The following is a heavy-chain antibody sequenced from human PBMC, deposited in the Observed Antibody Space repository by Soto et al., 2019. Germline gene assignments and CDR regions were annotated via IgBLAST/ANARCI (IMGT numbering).Heavy chain of an antibody. Sequence: LESGGGLVQPGGSLRLSCAASGFSFTSYSMYWVRQAPGKGPEGVSGISAHSGSILYADSVKGRFTISRDNSKNTLYLQLNSLRADDTAVYYCAKKRQSGGYYWYFDSWGQGTLVTVSS. CDR1: GFSFTSYS. V-gene: IGHV3-23*01. D-gene: IGHD3-10*01. J-gene: IGHJ4*02. CDR2: ISAHSGSI. CDR3: AKKRQSGGYYWYFDS.